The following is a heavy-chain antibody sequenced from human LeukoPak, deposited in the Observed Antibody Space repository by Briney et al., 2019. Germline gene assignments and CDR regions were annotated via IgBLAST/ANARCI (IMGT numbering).Heavy chain of an antibody. J-gene: IGHJ5*02. CDR3: ARDTVTTSGWEGLNWFDP. V-gene: IGHV1-2*02. CDR1: GYTFTGYY. Sequence: GASVKVSCKASGYTFTGYYMHWVRQAPGQGLEWMGWINPNSGGTNYPQKFQGRVTMTRDTSISTAYMELSSLTSDDTAAYYCARDTVTTSGWEGLNWFDPWGQGTLVTVSS. D-gene: IGHD6-19*01. CDR2: INPNSGGT.